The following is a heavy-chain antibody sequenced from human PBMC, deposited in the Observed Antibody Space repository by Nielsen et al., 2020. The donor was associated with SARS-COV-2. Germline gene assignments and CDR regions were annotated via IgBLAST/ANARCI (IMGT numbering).Heavy chain of an antibody. Sequence: SQTLSPTCALYGGSFSGYYWSWIRQPPGKGLEWIGEINHSGSTNYNPSLKSRVTISVDTSKNQFSLKLSSVTAADTAVYYCAGNRVGATRYMDVWGKGTTVTVSS. V-gene: IGHV4-34*01. D-gene: IGHD1-26*01. J-gene: IGHJ6*03. CDR2: INHSGST. CDR1: GGSFSGYY. CDR3: AGNRVGATRYMDV.